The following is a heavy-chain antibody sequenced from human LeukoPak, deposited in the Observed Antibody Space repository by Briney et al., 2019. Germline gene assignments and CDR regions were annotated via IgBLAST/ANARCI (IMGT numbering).Heavy chain of an antibody. CDR1: GGSFSGYW. D-gene: IGHD3-22*01. CDR3: ASTGLDSSGYYFWFDP. J-gene: IGHJ5*02. Sequence: SETLSLTCAVYGGSFSGYWWSWIRQPPGKGLEWIGEISHSGSTNYNPSLKSRVTISVDTSKNQFSLKLSSVTAADTAVYYCASTGLDSSGYYFWFDPWGQGTLVTVSS. V-gene: IGHV4-34*01. CDR2: ISHSGST.